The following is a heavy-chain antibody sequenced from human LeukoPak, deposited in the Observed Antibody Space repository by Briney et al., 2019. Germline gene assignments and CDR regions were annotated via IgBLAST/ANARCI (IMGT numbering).Heavy chain of an antibody. V-gene: IGHV3-53*01. Sequence: GGSLRLSCAASGFIVTNNYMSWVRQAPGKGLEWVSSIYTGDTTEYAGSVKGRFTISRDNSKNTLYLQMNSLRTEDTAVYYCATLYGGQRADGYWGQGTLVTVSS. J-gene: IGHJ4*02. D-gene: IGHD2-15*01. CDR2: IYTGDTT. CDR3: ATLYGGQRADGY. CDR1: GFIVTNNY.